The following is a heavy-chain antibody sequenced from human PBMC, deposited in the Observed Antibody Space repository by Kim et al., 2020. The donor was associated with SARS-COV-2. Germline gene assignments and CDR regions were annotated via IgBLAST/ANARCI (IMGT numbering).Heavy chain of an antibody. CDR3: ANDHFRSSGDL. V-gene: IGHV3-23*03. J-gene: IGHJ5*02. D-gene: IGHD3-3*02. Sequence: GGSLRLSCVASGFTFSSYAMSWLRQAPGKGLEWVSVIYSDGTTKFYVGSVMGRFTVSRDNSKDTLSLQMNNLRPEDTAVYFCANDHFRSSGDLWGQGTL. CDR1: GFTFSSYA. CDR2: IYSDGTTK.